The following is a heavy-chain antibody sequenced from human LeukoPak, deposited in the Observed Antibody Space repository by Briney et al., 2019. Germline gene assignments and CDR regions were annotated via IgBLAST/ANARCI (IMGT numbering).Heavy chain of an antibody. J-gene: IGHJ4*02. Sequence: GGSLRLSCEASGFTFSSYAMHWVRQAPGKGLEWVALISYDGSNKYYADSVKGRFTISRDNSKNTLYLQMNSLRAEDTAVYYCARGGVYSSGSYYLYYFDYWGQGTLVTVSS. V-gene: IGHV3-30-3*01. CDR1: GFTFSSYA. CDR2: ISYDGSNK. CDR3: ARGGVYSSGSYYLYYFDY. D-gene: IGHD6-19*01.